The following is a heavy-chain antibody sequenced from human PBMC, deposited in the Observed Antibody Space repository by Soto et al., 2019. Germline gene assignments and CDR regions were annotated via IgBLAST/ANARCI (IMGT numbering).Heavy chain of an antibody. CDR3: ARDHGIAADYYYYGMDV. CDR2: IWYDGSNK. CDR1: GFTFSSYG. V-gene: IGHV3-33*01. Sequence: QVQLVESGGGVVQPGRSLRLSCAASGFTFSSYGMHWVRQAPGKGLEWVAVIWYDGSNKYYADSVKGRFTISRDNSKNTLYLQMNSVRAEDTAVYYCARDHGIAADYYYYGMDVWGQGTTVTVSS. D-gene: IGHD6-13*01. J-gene: IGHJ6*02.